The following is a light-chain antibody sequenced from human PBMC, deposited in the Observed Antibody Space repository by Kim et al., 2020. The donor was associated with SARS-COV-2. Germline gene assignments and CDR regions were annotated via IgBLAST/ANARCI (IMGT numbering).Light chain of an antibody. CDR3: QQYGGSSYS. V-gene: IGKV3-20*01. CDR2: GVS. CDR1: PGIIQNF. Sequence: SPGERASLSCEASPGIIQNFVAWCQQNPGQAPRLLIYGVSNRATGIPDRFSGSGSETDFTLTIHRLEPEDFAVYYCQQYGGSSYSFGQGTKMEI. J-gene: IGKJ2*01.